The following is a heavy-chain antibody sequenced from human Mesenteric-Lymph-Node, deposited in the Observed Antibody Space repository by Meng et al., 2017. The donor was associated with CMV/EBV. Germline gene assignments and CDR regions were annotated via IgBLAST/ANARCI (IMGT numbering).Heavy chain of an antibody. CDR1: GFTVSSNY. J-gene: IGHJ6*02. Sequence: GGSLRLSCAASGFTVSSNYMSWVRQAPGKGLEWVSVIYSGDSTYYADFVTGRFTISRDNSKYTLYLQMNSLRVDDTAVYYCARTQVPDRNYYYFYYDMDVWGQGTTVTVSS. V-gene: IGHV3-53*01. D-gene: IGHD4-11*01. CDR3: ARTQVPDRNYYYFYYDMDV. CDR2: IYSGDST.